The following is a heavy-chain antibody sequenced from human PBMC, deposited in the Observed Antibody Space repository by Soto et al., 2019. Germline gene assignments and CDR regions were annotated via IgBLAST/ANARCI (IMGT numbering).Heavy chain of an antibody. CDR2: IYDSGST. V-gene: IGHV4-59*01. Sequence: SETLSLTCTVSGGSISSSYWSWIRQPPGKGLEWIGYIYDSGSTYYNSSLKSRVTISVDTSKNQFSLKLNSVTAADTAVYYCARDLWGYCGTDCYPLDVWGQGTTVTVSS. CDR3: ARDLWGYCGTDCYPLDV. CDR1: GGSISSSY. J-gene: IGHJ6*02. D-gene: IGHD2-21*02.